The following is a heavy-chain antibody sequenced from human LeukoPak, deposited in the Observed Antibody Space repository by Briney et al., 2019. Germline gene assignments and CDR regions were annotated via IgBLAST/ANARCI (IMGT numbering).Heavy chain of an antibody. CDR1: GGSISSYY. CDR3: ARDVYDSSGHNAFDI. V-gene: IGHV4-59*12. J-gene: IGHJ3*02. D-gene: IGHD3-22*01. CDR2: IYYSGST. Sequence: SETLSLTCTVSGGSISSYYWSWIRQPPGKGLEWIGYIYYSGSTNYNPSLKSRVTISVDTSKNQFSLKLSSVTAADTAVYYCARDVYDSSGHNAFDIWGQGTMVTVSS.